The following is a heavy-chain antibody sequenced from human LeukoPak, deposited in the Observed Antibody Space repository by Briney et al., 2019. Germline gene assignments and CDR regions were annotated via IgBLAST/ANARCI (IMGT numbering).Heavy chain of an antibody. J-gene: IGHJ4*02. CDR3: ARGSGDY. Sequence: PGGPLRLSCAASGLTFSGYWMNWVRQAPGKGLEWVANIKPDGSEKYYVDSVKGRFTISRDNAKNSLYLQMTSLRAEDTAVYYCARGSGDYSGQGTLVTVSS. CDR2: IKPDGSEK. CDR1: GLTFSGYW. V-gene: IGHV3-7*04.